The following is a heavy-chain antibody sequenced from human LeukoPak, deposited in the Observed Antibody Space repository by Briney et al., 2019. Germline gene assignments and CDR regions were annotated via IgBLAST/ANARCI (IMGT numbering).Heavy chain of an antibody. D-gene: IGHD2-2*01. J-gene: IGHJ6*03. V-gene: IGHV4-30-4*08. CDR3: ARMYCSSTTCYLAYYHYMDV. CDR1: GGSISSGDYY. CDR2: IYYSGST. Sequence: PSETLSLTCTVSGGSISSGDYYWSWIRQPPGKGLEWIGYIYYSGSTYYNPSLKSRITISVDTSKNQFSLKLSSVTAADTAVYYCARMYCSSTTCYLAYYHYMDVWGRGTTVTVSS.